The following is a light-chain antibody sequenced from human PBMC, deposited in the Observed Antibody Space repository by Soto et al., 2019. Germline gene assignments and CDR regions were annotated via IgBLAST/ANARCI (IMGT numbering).Light chain of an antibody. CDR1: QSVSSY. Sequence: EIVLTQSPATLSLSPGERATLSCRASQSVSSYLAWYQQKPGQAPRLLIYDASNRATGIPARFSGSGSGTDFTLTISSLVPEDFAVYYWQQRSNWRALYTLGQGTQLELK. CDR3: QQRSNWRALYT. J-gene: IGKJ2*01. CDR2: DAS. V-gene: IGKV3-11*01.